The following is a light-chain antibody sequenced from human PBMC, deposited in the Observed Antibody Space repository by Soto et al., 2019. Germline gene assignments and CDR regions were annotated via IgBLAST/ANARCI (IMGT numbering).Light chain of an antibody. CDR1: QTVSSY. CDR3: QQSFTTPS. CDR2: ATS. J-gene: IGKJ1*01. Sequence: DIQMTQSPSSLSASVGGRVDITCRASQTVSSYLNWYQQKPGTVPKLLIYATSNLQSGVPSRFSGRGFGTDFTLTISSLQPEDFATYYCQQSFTTPSFGQGTKVDIK. V-gene: IGKV1-39*01.